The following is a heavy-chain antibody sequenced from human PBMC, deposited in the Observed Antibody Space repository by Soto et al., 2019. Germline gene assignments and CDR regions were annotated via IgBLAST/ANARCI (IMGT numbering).Heavy chain of an antibody. D-gene: IGHD6-13*01. V-gene: IGHV3-23*01. J-gene: IGHJ3*02. Sequence: GESLKISCAASGFTFSSYAMSWVRQAPGKGLEWVSAISGSGGSTYYADSVKGRFTISRDNSKNTLYLQMNSLRAEDTAVYYCAKDREQQPSSGRDAFDIWGQGTMVTVSS. CDR2: ISGSGGST. CDR3: AKDREQQPSSGRDAFDI. CDR1: GFTFSSYA.